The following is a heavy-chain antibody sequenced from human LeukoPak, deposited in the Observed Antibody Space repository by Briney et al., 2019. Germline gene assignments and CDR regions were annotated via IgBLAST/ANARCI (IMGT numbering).Heavy chain of an antibody. CDR3: ARVSTVTPDY. Sequence: GGSLRLSCAASGFTFSSYAMHWVRQAPGKGLEYVSAISSNGGSTYYANSVKGRFTISRDNSKNTLYLQMGSLRAEDMAVYYCARVSTVTPDYWGQGTLVTVSS. CDR1: GFTFSSYA. D-gene: IGHD4-17*01. J-gene: IGHJ4*02. CDR2: ISSNGGST. V-gene: IGHV3-64*01.